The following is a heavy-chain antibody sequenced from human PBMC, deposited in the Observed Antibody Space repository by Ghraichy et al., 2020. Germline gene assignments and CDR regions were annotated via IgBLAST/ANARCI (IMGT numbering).Heavy chain of an antibody. Sequence: GALSLTCTVSGGSISSSNYYWVWIRQPPGMGLEWIGNAYYSGSTYYSPSLKSRVTISVDRSTNQFSLSLTSVTAADTAVYYCARRISASSNFDSWGLGALVTVSS. V-gene: IGHV4-39*01. D-gene: IGHD1-20*01. CDR1: GGSISSSNYY. J-gene: IGHJ4*02. CDR2: AYYSGST. CDR3: ARRISASSNFDS.